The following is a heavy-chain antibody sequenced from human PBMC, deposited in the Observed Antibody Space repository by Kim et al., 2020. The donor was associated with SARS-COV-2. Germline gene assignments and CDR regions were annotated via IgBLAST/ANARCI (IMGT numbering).Heavy chain of an antibody. CDR2: T. V-gene: IGHV4-4*02. CDR3: AREAAAVFDY. Sequence: TTYNPSLKSRVTIPVDKSKTQFSLKLSSVTAADTAVYYCAREAAAVFDYWGQGTLVTVSS. J-gene: IGHJ4*02. D-gene: IGHD6-13*01.